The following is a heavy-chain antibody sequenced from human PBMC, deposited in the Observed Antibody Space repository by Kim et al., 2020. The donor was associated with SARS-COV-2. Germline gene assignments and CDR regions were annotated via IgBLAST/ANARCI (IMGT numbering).Heavy chain of an antibody. CDR3: AGDRDFWSGFDY. V-gene: IGHV3-21*01. J-gene: IGHJ4*02. Sequence: YSADSVKDRFTISIDNAKNSLYLQMNGLRAGDTAVYYGAGDRDFWSGFDYWGQGTLVTVSS. D-gene: IGHD3-3*01.